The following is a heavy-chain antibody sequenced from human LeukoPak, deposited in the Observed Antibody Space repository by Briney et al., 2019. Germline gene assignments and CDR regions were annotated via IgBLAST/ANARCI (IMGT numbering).Heavy chain of an antibody. D-gene: IGHD3-9*01. CDR1: GFTFSSHW. CDR2: INSDVSST. V-gene: IGHV3-74*01. CDR3: ARYLNYYGLDV. Sequence: GGSLRLSCAASGFTFSSHWMNWVRQAPGKGLVWVSRINSDVSSTSYADSVKGRFTISRDNAKNTLYLQMNSLRAEDTAVYYCARYLNYYGLDVWGQGTTVTVSS. J-gene: IGHJ6*02.